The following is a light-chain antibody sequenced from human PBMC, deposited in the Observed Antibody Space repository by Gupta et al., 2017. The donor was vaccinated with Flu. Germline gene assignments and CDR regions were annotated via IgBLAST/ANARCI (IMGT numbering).Light chain of an antibody. CDR1: STDVGAYNY. V-gene: IGLV2-11*01. CDR2: DDY. J-gene: IGLJ3*02. CDR3: CSHDGTYTFWV. Sequence: QSALTQPRSVSGAPGQSVPISCTQPSTDVGAYNYVSWYQQHPGKPPKLMVYDDYKRPSGVPDRFSGSKSGNTASLTISGLQAGDEADYYCCSHDGTYTFWVFGGGTKLTVL.